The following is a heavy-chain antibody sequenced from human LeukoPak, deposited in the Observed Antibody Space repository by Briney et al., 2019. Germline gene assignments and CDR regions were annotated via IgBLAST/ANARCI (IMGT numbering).Heavy chain of an antibody. Sequence: PSETLSLTCTVSGGSISSYYWSWIRQPPGKGLEWIGYIYYSGSTNYNPSLKSRVTISVDTSKNQFSLKLSSVTVADTAVYYCARGLWFGELSPYFDYWGQGTLVTVSS. CDR1: GGSISSYY. V-gene: IGHV4-59*01. D-gene: IGHD3-10*01. CDR2: IYYSGST. J-gene: IGHJ4*02. CDR3: ARGLWFGELSPYFDY.